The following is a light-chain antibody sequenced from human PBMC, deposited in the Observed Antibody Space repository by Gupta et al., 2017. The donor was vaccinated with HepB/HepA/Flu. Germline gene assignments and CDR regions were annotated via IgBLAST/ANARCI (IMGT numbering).Light chain of an antibody. CDR1: QSVISDY. V-gene: IGKV3-20*01. J-gene: IGKJ5*01. CDR3: QQYGSSPIT. Sequence: PGEGATLSCKASQSVISDYVAWYQQKPGQAPRLLVYGASRRSTDIPDRFSGSGSGTDFTLTIRRLEPEDFALYYCQQYGSSPITFGQGPRLEIK. CDR2: GAS.